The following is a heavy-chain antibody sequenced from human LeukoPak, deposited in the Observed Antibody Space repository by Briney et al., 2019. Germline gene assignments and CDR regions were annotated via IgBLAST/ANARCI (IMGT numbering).Heavy chain of an antibody. CDR3: ARRTIRGNYYYYYMDV. CDR2: IKQDGSEK. J-gene: IGHJ6*03. CDR1: GFTFSSYW. Sequence: GGSLRLSCAASGFTFSSYWMSWVRQAPGKGLEWVANIKQDGSEKYYVDSVKGRFTISRDNAKNSLYLQMNSLRAEDTAVYYCARRTIRGNYYYYYMDVWGKGTTVTVSS. D-gene: IGHD1-26*01. V-gene: IGHV3-7*01.